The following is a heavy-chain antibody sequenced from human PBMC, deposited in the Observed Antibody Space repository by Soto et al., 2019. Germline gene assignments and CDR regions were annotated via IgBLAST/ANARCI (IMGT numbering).Heavy chain of an antibody. J-gene: IGHJ1*01. CDR1: GFPFSAYN. D-gene: IGHD3-9*01. Sequence: EVQLVESGGGLVKPGGSLRLSCTGSGFPFSAYNMNWVRQVPGKGPEWISSITSKTGQIYYAESVKGRFTISRDNAKNSLYLEMNRLGAEDTAVYFCARDLFAGQQLVITWFEHWGQGTLVTVSS. CDR3: ARDLFAGQQLVITWFEH. CDR2: ITSKTGQI. V-gene: IGHV3-21*06.